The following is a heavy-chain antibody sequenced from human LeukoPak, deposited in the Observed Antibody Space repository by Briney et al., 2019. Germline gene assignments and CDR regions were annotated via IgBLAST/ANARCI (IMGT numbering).Heavy chain of an antibody. CDR3: ARVLYGSRVNVIDS. V-gene: IGHV3-7*01. D-gene: IGHD2-2*01. CDR1: GFTFSKYW. J-gene: IGHJ4*02. Sequence: GGSLRLSCAASGFTFSKYWMNWVRQAPGKGLEWVSNMNEHGTEKYYVDSVRGRFTISRDNAENSLFLHMNSLRVEDTAVYRCARVLYGSRVNVIDSWGPGILVTVSS. CDR2: MNEHGTEK.